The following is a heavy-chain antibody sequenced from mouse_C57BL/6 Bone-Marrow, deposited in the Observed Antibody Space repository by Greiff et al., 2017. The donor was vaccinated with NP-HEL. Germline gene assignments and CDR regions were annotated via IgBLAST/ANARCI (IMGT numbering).Heavy chain of an antibody. V-gene: IGHV1-26*01. CDR2: INPNNGGT. CDR1: GYTFTDYY. Sequence: VQLQQSGPELVKPGASVKISCKASGYTFTDYYMNWVKQSHGKSLEWIGDINPNNGGTSYNQKFKGKATLTVDKSSSTAYMELRSLTSEDSAVYYCARSRGYYDYLCYFDDWGQGTTLTVSS. J-gene: IGHJ2*01. D-gene: IGHD2-4*01. CDR3: ARSRGYYDYLCYFDD.